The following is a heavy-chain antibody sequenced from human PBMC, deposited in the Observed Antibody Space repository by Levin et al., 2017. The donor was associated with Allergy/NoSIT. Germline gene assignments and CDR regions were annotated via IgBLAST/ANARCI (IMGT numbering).Heavy chain of an antibody. CDR3: ARERVVADILHYYYGMDV. J-gene: IGHJ6*02. Sequence: SETLSLTCAVYGGSFSGYYWSWIRQPPGKGLEWIGEINHSGSTNYNPSLKSRVTISVDTSKNQFSLKLSSVTAADTAVYYCARERVVADILHYYYGMDVWGQGTTVTVSS. D-gene: IGHD2-15*01. CDR2: INHSGST. CDR1: GGSFSGYY. V-gene: IGHV4-34*01.